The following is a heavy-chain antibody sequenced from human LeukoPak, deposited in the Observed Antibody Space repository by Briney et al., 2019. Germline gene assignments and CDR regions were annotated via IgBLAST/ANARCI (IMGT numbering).Heavy chain of an antibody. V-gene: IGHV3-30*02. CDR1: GFTFSSYG. Sequence: GGSLRLSCAASGFTFSSYGMHWVRQAPGKGLEWVAFIRYDGSNKYYADSVKGRFTISRDNSKNTLYLQMNSLRAEDTAVYYCARKGDGKMATSDYFDYWGQGTLVTVSS. J-gene: IGHJ4*02. CDR3: ARKGDGKMATSDYFDY. CDR2: IRYDGSNK. D-gene: IGHD5-24*01.